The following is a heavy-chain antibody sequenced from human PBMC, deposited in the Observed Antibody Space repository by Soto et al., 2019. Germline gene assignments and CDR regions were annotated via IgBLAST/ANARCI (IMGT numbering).Heavy chain of an antibody. CDR2: IYYSGST. CDR1: GVSVSSGSYY. CDR3: ARGRGRYYDSSGYLSFDY. J-gene: IGHJ4*02. Sequence: SETLSLTCTVSGVSVSSGSYYWSWIRQPPGKGLEWIGYIYYSGSTNYNPSLKSRVTISVDTSKNQFSLKLSSVTAADTAVYYCARGRGRYYDSSGYLSFDYWGQGTLVTVSS. V-gene: IGHV4-61*01. D-gene: IGHD3-22*01.